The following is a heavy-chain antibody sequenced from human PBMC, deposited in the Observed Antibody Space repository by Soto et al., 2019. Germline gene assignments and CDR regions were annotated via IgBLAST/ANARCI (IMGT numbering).Heavy chain of an antibody. CDR1: GGSISSGGYY. V-gene: IGHV4-31*03. CDR3: ARFPYYDFWSGSDQDWFDP. D-gene: IGHD3-3*01. CDR2: IYYSGST. J-gene: IGHJ5*02. Sequence: PSETLSLTCTVSGGSISSGGYYWSWIRQHPGKGLEWIGYIYYSGSTYYNPSLKSRVTISVDTSKNQFSLKLSSVTAADTAVYYCARFPYYDFWSGSDQDWFDPWGQGTLVTVSS.